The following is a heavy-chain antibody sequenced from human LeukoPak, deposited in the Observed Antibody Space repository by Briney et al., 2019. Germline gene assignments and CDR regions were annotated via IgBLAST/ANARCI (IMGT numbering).Heavy chain of an antibody. V-gene: IGHV3-30-3*01. CDR1: GFTFNRYA. J-gene: IGHJ4*02. CDR2: ISSDGNDQ. CDR3: ARDFDQGGADYYFAY. Sequence: GGSLRLSCAASGFTFNRYAIHWVRQAPGKGLEWVTVISSDGNDQHYADSVKGRFTISRDNYKNTVFLQMNSLRIEDTAVYYCARDFDQGGADYYFAYWGQGTLVTVSS. D-gene: IGHD3-9*01.